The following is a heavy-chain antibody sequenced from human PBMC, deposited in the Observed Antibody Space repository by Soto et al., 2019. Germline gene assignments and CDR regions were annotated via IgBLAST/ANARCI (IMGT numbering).Heavy chain of an antibody. CDR1: GFSLSTSGMC. Sequence: SGPTLVNPTQTLTLTCTFSGFSLSTSGMCVSWIRQPPGKALEWLALIDWDDDKYYSTSLKTRLTISKDTSKNQVVLTMTNMDPVDTATYYCARILSQHYYDSSGPFESDAFDIWGQGTMVTV. J-gene: IGHJ3*02. CDR3: ARILSQHYYDSSGPFESDAFDI. CDR2: IDWDDDK. V-gene: IGHV2-70*01. D-gene: IGHD3-22*01.